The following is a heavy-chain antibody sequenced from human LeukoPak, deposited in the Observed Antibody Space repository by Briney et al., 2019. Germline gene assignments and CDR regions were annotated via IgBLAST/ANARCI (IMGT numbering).Heavy chain of an antibody. CDR2: MNANSGDT. CDR3: SRDMRGAAAADDAFDI. Sequence: GSVTVSCKASGYTFTNCVINWVRQAAGQGVEWMGWMNANSGDTGYAQNLQGRVSITRNTSLSTACMALSSLRSEETAVYYCSRDMRGAAAADDAFDIWGQGTLVTVSS. J-gene: IGHJ3*02. D-gene: IGHD6-13*01. V-gene: IGHV1-8*03. CDR1: GYTFTNCV.